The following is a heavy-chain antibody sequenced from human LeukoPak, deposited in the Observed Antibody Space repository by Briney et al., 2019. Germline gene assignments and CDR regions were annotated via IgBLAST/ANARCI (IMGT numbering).Heavy chain of an antibody. V-gene: IGHV1-69*05. D-gene: IGHD3-22*01. J-gene: IGHJ3*02. Sequence: SVKVSCKASGGTFSSYAISWARQAPGQGLEWMGRIIPIFGTANYAQKFQGRVTITTDESTSTAYMELSSLRSEDTAVYYCAREREDYYDSSGYYCGAFDIWGQGTMVTVSS. CDR3: AREREDYYDSSGYYCGAFDI. CDR1: GGTFSSYA. CDR2: IIPIFGTA.